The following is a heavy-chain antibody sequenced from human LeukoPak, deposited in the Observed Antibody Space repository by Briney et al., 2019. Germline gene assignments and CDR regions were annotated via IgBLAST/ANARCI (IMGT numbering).Heavy chain of an antibody. Sequence: PGGSLRLSCAASGFTFSSYDMTWVRQAPGRGLEWVSSIRPSGDNTYYGDSVKGRFTISRDNAKNTLYLQMNSLRAEDTAVYYCARAGRGLRYFDWLTYDYWGQGTLVTVSS. J-gene: IGHJ4*02. CDR3: ARAGRGLRYFDWLTYDY. CDR2: IRPSGDNT. V-gene: IGHV3-23*01. CDR1: GFTFSSYD. D-gene: IGHD3-9*01.